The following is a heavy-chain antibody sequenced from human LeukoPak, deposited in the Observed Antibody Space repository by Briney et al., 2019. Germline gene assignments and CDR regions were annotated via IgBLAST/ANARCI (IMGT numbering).Heavy chain of an antibody. J-gene: IGHJ3*02. V-gene: IGHV3-30*02. Sequence: GGPLRLSCAASGFTFSSYGMHWVRQAPGKGLEWVAVIWYDGSNKYYADSVKGRFTISRDNSKNTLYLQMNSLRAEDTAVYYCAKDGWNDVLVAFDIWGQGTMVTVSS. CDR3: AKDGWNDVLVAFDI. CDR2: IWYDGSNK. CDR1: GFTFSSYG. D-gene: IGHD1-1*01.